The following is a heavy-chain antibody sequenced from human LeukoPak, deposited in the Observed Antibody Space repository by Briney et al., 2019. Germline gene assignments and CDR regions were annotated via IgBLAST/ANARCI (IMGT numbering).Heavy chain of an antibody. CDR2: SDPEDGER. CDR1: GKTLSDLS. D-gene: IGHD5-18*01. V-gene: IGHV1-24*01. CDR3: VTGFTTMAVDYFDY. Sequence: ASVKVSCKVSGKTLSDLSIHWLRQPPGKGLEWLGGSDPEDGERIYAQMFQGRVAMTEDTSIDTAYMELSSLRSEDTAVYYCVTGFTTMAVDYFDYWGQGTLVSVSP. J-gene: IGHJ4*02.